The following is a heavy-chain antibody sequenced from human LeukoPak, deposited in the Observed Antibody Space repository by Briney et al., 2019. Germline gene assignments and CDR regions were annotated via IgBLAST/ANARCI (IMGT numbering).Heavy chain of an antibody. CDR3: AKEQWELLFGGIDY. J-gene: IGHJ4*02. CDR2: ISNSGGTT. CDR1: GFIFSNYA. D-gene: IGHD1-26*01. V-gene: IGHV3-23*01. Sequence: PGGSLRLSCAASGFIFSNYAMTWVRQAPGKGLEWVSVISNSGGTTYYADSVKGRFTISRDNSKNTLYLQMNSLRAEDTAVYYCAKEQWELLFGGIDYWGQGTLVTVSS.